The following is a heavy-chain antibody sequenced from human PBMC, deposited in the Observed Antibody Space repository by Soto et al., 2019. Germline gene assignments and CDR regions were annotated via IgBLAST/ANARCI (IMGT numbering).Heavy chain of an antibody. CDR3: ARYSNWYYFDY. Sequence: PSETLSLTCTVSGGSISSGGYYWSWMRQHPGKGLEWIGYIYYSGSTYYNPSLKSRVTISVDTSKNHFSLKLSSVTAADTAVYYCARYSNWYYFDYWGQGTLVTVSS. J-gene: IGHJ4*02. V-gene: IGHV4-31*03. CDR1: GGSISSGGYY. D-gene: IGHD4-4*01. CDR2: IYYSGST.